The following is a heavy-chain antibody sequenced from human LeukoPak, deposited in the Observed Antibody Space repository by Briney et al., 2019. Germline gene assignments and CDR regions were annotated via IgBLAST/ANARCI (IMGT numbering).Heavy chain of an antibody. CDR3: ARGGDYDILTGYSHFDY. CDR2: ISSSGSII. D-gene: IGHD3-9*01. CDR1: GFTFSDYY. J-gene: IGHJ4*02. V-gene: IGHV3-11*04. Sequence: GGSLRLPCAASGFTFSDYYMNWIRQAPGKGLEWVSYISSSGSIIYYADSVRDRFTISRDNAKNSLYLQMNSLRAEDTAVYYCARGGDYDILTGYSHFDYWGQGTLVTVSS.